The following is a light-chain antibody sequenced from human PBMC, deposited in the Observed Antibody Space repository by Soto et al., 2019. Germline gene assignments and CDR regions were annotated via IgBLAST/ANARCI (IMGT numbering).Light chain of an antibody. CDR2: GNT. CDR3: QCFDISPSSYD. Sequence: HSVLTQPPSVSGAPGQRATISCTGSSSNIGADYDVHGCQQYPVTSPKLLIYGNTNRPSGVPERFSGSNSGTSASLAITGLQAEEEADYYMQCFDISPSSYDFGTGTKVTV. J-gene: IGLJ1*01. V-gene: IGLV1-40*01. CDR1: SSNIGADYD.